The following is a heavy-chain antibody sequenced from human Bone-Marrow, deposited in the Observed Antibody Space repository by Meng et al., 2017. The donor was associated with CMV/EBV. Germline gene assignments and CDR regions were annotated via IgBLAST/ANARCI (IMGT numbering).Heavy chain of an antibody. CDR1: GYTFTGYY. CDR3: ARGGAIVVVPAAIHGMDV. D-gene: IGHD2-2*02. J-gene: IGHJ6*02. Sequence: ASVKVSCKASGYTFTGYYMHWVRQAPGQGLKWMGWINPNSGGTNYAQKFQGRVTMTRDTSISTAYMELSRLRSDDTAVYYCARGGAIVVVPAAIHGMDVWGQGTTVTVSS. V-gene: IGHV1-2*02. CDR2: INPNSGGT.